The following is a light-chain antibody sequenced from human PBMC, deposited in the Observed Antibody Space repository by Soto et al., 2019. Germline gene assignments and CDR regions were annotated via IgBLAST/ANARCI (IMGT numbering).Light chain of an antibody. J-gene: IGLJ1*01. CDR3: CSFARGSTSYV. CDR2: EGT. CDR1: SSDVGSSNL. Sequence: QSVLTRPASVSGSPGQSIAISCTGTSSDVGSSNLLSWYQHHPGKAPKLIIYEGTRRPSGVSGRFSGSMSGNTASLTISGLQAEDEAEYYCCSFARGSTSYVFGTGTKVTVL. V-gene: IGLV2-23*01.